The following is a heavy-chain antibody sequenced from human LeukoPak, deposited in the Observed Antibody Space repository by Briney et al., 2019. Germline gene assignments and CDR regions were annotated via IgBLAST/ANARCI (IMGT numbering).Heavy chain of an antibody. D-gene: IGHD3-22*01. Sequence: GGSLRLSCAASAFPFSAYWMTWVRQAPGKGLEWVANIKEDGSEKNYVDSVKGRFTISRDNAKDSLYLQMNSLRAEDTAVYYCARYLGSYDNHDAFDIWGQGTMVTVSS. CDR2: IKEDGSEK. J-gene: IGHJ3*02. V-gene: IGHV3-7*03. CDR1: AFPFSAYW. CDR3: ARYLGSYDNHDAFDI.